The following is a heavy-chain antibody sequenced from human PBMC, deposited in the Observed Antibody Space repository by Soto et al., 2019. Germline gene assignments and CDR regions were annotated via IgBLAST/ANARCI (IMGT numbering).Heavy chain of an antibody. V-gene: IGHV3-23*01. Sequence: GESLKISCAASGFTFSSYAMSWVRQAPGKGLEWVSAISGSGGSTYYADSVKGRFTISRDNSKNTLYLQMNSLRAEDTAVYYCAKPDLYYDFWSGYSYPLDYWGQGTLVTVSS. CDR1: GFTFSSYA. CDR2: ISGSGGST. CDR3: AKPDLYYDFWSGYSYPLDY. D-gene: IGHD3-3*01. J-gene: IGHJ4*02.